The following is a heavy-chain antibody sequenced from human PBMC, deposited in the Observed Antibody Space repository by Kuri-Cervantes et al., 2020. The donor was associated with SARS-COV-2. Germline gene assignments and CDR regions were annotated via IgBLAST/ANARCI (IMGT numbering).Heavy chain of an antibody. CDR3: ARATPYYYDSSGYKGYFEY. Sequence: GESLKISCAASGFTFSSYGMHWVRQAPGKGLEWVAVISYDGSNKYYADSVKGRFTISRDNSKNTLYLQMNSLRAEDTAVYYCARATPYYYDSSGYKGYFEYWGQGTLVTVSS. D-gene: IGHD3-22*01. CDR1: GFTFSSYG. CDR2: ISYDGSNK. J-gene: IGHJ4*02. V-gene: IGHV3-30*03.